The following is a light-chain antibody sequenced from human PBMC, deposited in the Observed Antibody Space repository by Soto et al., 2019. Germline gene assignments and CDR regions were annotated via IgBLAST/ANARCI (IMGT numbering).Light chain of an antibody. Sequence: QSVLTQPPSVSGAPGQRVTISCTGSSSNIGGGYDVHWYQQLPGTAPKLLIYGNSNRPSGVPDRFSGSKSGTSASLAITGLQAEDEAVYYCQSYDSSLSGYVVFGGGTKLTVL. CDR1: SSNIGGGYD. V-gene: IGLV1-40*01. J-gene: IGLJ2*01. CDR2: GNS. CDR3: QSYDSSLSGYVV.